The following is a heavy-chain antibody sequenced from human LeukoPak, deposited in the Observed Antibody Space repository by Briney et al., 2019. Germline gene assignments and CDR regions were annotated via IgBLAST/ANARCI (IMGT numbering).Heavy chain of an antibody. CDR1: GYTFSRYN. J-gene: IGHJ6*03. D-gene: IGHD5-24*01. CDR2: MNPNSGNT. CDR3: ARAVDSDYYYYYMDV. V-gene: IGHV1-8*03. Sequence: ASVKVSCKASGYTFSRYNINWVRRATGQGLEWMGWMNPNSGNTGYAQKFQGRVTITRNTSISTAYMELSSLRSEDTAVYYCARAVDSDYYYYYMDVWGKGTTVTVSS.